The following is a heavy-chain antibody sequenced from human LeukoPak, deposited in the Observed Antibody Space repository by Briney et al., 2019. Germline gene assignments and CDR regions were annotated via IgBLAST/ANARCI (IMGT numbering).Heavy chain of an antibody. V-gene: IGHV3-9*01. D-gene: IGHD3-10*01. J-gene: IGHJ3*02. Sequence: TGGSLRLSCAASGFTFEDYAMHWVRQAPGKGLEWVSGISWNSGSINYADSVKGRFTISRDNAKNSLYLQMNSLRAEDTAFYYCAKDMNYYGSGGLDIWGQGTMVTVSS. CDR3: AKDMNYYGSGGLDI. CDR1: GFTFEDYA. CDR2: ISWNSGSI.